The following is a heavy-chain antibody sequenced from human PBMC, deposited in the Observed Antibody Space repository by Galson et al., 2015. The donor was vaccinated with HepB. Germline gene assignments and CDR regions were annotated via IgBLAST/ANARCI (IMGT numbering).Heavy chain of an antibody. CDR1: GGSIRGSSYF. D-gene: IGHD3-10*01. CDR2: IYYSGST. J-gene: IGHJ4*02. V-gene: IGHV4-39*01. Sequence: ETLSLTCSVSGGSIRGSSYFWGWIRQPPGQGLEWIGSIYYSGSTYYNPSLKSRVTISVDTSKNQLSLKVSSVTAADTAVYYCARAPHYFDYWGQGTLVTV. CDR3: ARAPHYFDY.